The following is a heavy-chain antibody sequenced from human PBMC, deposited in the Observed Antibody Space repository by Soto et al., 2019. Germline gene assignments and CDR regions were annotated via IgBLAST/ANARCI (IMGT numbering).Heavy chain of an antibody. CDR1: GFIFANYG. J-gene: IGHJ6*02. CDR2: ITYEGTNK. D-gene: IGHD1-1*01. V-gene: IGHV3-30*18. Sequence: VGSLRLSCAASGFIFANYGMHWVRQAPGKGLEWVALITYEGTNKYYADAVKGRFTISRDNAKNMVSLQMDSLRAEDTAVYYCAKARGANNWANYYGLDVWGQGTTVTVSS. CDR3: AKARGANNWANYYGLDV.